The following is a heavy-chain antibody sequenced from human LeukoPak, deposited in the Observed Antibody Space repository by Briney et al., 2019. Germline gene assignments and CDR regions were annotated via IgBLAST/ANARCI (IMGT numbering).Heavy chain of an antibody. J-gene: IGHJ4*02. CDR3: ATGSVRYSASWYSQEGDY. D-gene: IGHD6-13*01. CDR1: GFTFSTYA. CDR2: ISVSAGST. V-gene: IGHV3-23*01. Sequence: GGSLRLSCAASGFTFSTYAMSWVRQAPGKGLEWVSAISVSAGSTYYSDSVKGRFTISRDNSKNTLYLQMNSLRAEDTAVYYCATGSVRYSASWYSQEGDYWGQGTLVTVSS.